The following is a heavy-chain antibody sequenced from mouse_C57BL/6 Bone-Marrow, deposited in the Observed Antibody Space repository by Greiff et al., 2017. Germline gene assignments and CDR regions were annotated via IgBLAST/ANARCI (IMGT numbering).Heavy chain of an antibody. V-gene: IGHV1-54*01. D-gene: IGHD2-4*01. CDR1: GYAFTNYL. CDR2: INPGSGGT. CDR3: AREDYDDYYAMDY. J-gene: IGHJ4*01. Sequence: QVQLKESGAELVRPGTSVKVSCKASGYAFTNYLIEWVKQRPGQGLEWIGVINPGSGGTNYNEKFKGKATLTADKSSSTAYMQLSSLTSEDSAVYFCAREDYDDYYAMDYWGQGTAVTVSS.